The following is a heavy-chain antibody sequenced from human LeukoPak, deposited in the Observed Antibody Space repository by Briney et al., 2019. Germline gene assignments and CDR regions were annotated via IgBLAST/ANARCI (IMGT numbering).Heavy chain of an antibody. D-gene: IGHD3-9*01. CDR1: GFTFSSYT. CDR2: ISSSSSYI. Sequence: GGSLRLSCAASGFTFSSYTMAWVRQTPGKGLEWVSSISSSSSYIYYADSVKGRFTISRGNAKDSLYLQMNSLRAEDTAVYYCARAPYDILTGYSGYFDYWGQGTLVTVSS. CDR3: ARAPYDILTGYSGYFDY. J-gene: IGHJ4*02. V-gene: IGHV3-21*01.